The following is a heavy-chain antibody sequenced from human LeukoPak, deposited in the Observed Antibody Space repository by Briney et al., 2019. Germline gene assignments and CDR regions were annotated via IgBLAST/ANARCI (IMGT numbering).Heavy chain of an antibody. CDR2: INHSGSS. Sequence: PSETLSLTCAVYGGSFSGFYWSWISQPPGKGLEWIGEINHSGSSNHNPSLKSRVTISIDTSKNQFSLKLSSVTAADTAVYYCTRGGSSWYSFFGYWGQGTLVTVSS. CDR3: TRGGSSWYSFFGY. D-gene: IGHD6-13*01. J-gene: IGHJ4*02. V-gene: IGHV4-34*01. CDR1: GGSFSGFY.